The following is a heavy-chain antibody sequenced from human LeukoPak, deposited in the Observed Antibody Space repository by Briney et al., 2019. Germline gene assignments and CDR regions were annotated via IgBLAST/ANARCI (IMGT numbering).Heavy chain of an antibody. CDR3: ARDFGGSYPNWFDP. D-gene: IGHD1-26*01. CDR1: GYTFTGYY. J-gene: IGHJ5*02. V-gene: IGHV1-69*06. CDR2: IIPIFGTA. Sequence: ASVKVSCRASGYTFTGYYMHWVRQAPGQGLEWMGGIIPIFGTANYAQKFQGRVTITADKSTSTAYMELSSLRSEDTAVYYCARDFGGSYPNWFDPWGQGTLVTVSS.